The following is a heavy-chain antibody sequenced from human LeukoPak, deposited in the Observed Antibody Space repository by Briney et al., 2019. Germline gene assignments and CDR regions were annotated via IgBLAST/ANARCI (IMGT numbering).Heavy chain of an antibody. D-gene: IGHD3-10*01. J-gene: IGHJ4*02. Sequence: SSSSGSTIYYADSVKGRFTISRDNAKNTLYLQMNSLRAEDTALYYCARDVSYYHDSGTFGFDQWGQGTLVTVSS. V-gene: IGHV3-48*03. CDR3: ARDVSYYHDSGTFGFDQ. CDR2: SSSSGSTI.